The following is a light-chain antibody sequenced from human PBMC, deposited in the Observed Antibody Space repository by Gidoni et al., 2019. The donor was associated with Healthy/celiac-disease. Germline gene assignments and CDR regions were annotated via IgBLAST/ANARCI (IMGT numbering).Light chain of an antibody. CDR3: QQYNNWWT. CDR2: GAS. Sequence: EIVMTQSPATLSVSPGERATLSCRASQRVSSNLAWYQQQPGQAPRLLIYGASTRATGIPARFSGSGSGTEFTLTISSLQSEDFAVYYCQQYNNWWTFGQGTKVEIK. V-gene: IGKV3-15*01. J-gene: IGKJ1*01. CDR1: QRVSSN.